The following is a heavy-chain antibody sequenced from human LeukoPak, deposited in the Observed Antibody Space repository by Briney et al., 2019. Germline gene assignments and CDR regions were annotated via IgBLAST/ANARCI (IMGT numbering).Heavy chain of an antibody. V-gene: IGHV4-31*03. CDR3: ASSKLSTMVRDNWFDP. J-gene: IGHJ5*02. CDR2: IYYSGST. D-gene: IGHD3-10*01. Sequence: PSETLSLTCTVSGGSISSGGYYWSWIRQHPGKGLEWIGYIYYSGSTYYNPSLKSRVTISVDTSKNQFSLKLSSVTAADTAVYYCASSKLSTMVRDNWFDPWGQGTLVTVSS. CDR1: GGSISSGGYY.